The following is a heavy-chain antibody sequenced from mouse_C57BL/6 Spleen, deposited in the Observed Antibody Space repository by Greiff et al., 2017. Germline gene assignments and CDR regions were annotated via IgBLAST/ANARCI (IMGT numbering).Heavy chain of an antibody. CDR1: GFTFSDYG. CDR2: LSNLAYSI. J-gene: IGHJ2*01. D-gene: IGHD1-1*01. CDR3: ARGGTVVAPYYFDY. V-gene: IGHV5-15*01. Sequence: EVQVVESGGGLVQPGGSLKLSCAASGFTFSDYGMAWVRQAPRKGPEWVAFLSNLAYSIYYADSVTGRFTISRENAKNTLYREMSSLRSEDTAMYYYARGGTVVAPYYFDYWGQGTTLTVSS.